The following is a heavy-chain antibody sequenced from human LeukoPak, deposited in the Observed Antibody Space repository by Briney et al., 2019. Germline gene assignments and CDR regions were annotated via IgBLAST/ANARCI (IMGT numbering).Heavy chain of an antibody. CDR2: ISGSGGST. Sequence: PGGSLRLSCAASGFTFSSYAMSWVRQAPGKGLEWVSAISGSGGSTYYADSVKGRFTISRDNSKNTLYLQMNSLRAEDTAVYYCATARYYDFWSGYYGMDVWGKGTTVTVSS. CDR3: ATARYYDFWSGYYGMDV. V-gene: IGHV3-23*01. D-gene: IGHD3-3*01. J-gene: IGHJ6*04. CDR1: GFTFSSYA.